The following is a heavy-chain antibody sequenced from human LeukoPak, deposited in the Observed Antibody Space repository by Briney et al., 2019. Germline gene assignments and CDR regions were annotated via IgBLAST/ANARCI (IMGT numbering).Heavy chain of an antibody. D-gene: IGHD5-18*01. J-gene: IGHJ4*02. V-gene: IGHV3-74*01. CDR3: ARGGGNSYAPVDY. CDR2: INSNGNTT. CDR1: GFTFSTYW. Sequence: GGSLRLSCAASGFTFSTYWMHWARQVPGKELVWVSRINSNGNTTPYADSVKGRFTISRDNAKNTLFLQMNSLRAEDTAVYYCARGGGNSYAPVDYWGQGTLVTVSS.